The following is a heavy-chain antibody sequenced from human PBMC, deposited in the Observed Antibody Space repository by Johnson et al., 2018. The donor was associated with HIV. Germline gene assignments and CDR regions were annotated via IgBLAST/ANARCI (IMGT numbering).Heavy chain of an antibody. CDR2: IKSKTDGGTT. CDR1: GFTFSNAW. CDR3: TAHYRNAFDI. J-gene: IGHJ3*02. D-gene: IGHD1-26*01. Sequence: VQLVESGGSVVRPGGSLRLSCEASGFTFSNAWMSWVRQAPGKGLEWVGRIKSKTDGGTTDYAAPVKGRFTLSRDDSKNTLFLQMNSLKTEDTALYYCTAHYRNAFDIWGQGTMVTVSS. V-gene: IGHV3-15*01.